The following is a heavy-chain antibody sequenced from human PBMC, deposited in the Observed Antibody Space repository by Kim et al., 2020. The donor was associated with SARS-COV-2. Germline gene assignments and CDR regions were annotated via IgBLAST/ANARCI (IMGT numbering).Heavy chain of an antibody. CDR2: ISAYNGNT. J-gene: IGHJ6*02. CDR1: GYTFTSYG. CDR3: ARGGGYCSGGSCFRYYYYGMDV. Sequence: ASVKVSCKASGYTFTSYGISWVRQAPGQGLEWMGWISAYNGNTNYAQKLQGRVTMTTDTSTSTAYMELRSLRSDDTAVYYCARGGGYCSGGSCFRYYYYGMDVWGQGTTVTVSS. V-gene: IGHV1-18*04. D-gene: IGHD2-15*01.